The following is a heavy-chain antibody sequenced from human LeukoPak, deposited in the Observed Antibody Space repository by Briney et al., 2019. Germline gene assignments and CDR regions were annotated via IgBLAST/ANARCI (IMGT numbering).Heavy chain of an antibody. Sequence: SETPSLTCSVSDDSITMYYWTWIRQPPGKGLEWIGYVDHTGSTNFNPSLNGRVSISRDTTKNLFSLRLRSATAADTAVYFCARGRVSSSTWYSTYYYYFYMDVWGKGTTVTVSS. CDR1: DDSITMYY. CDR3: ARGRVSSSTWYSTYYYYFYMDV. D-gene: IGHD1-1*01. V-gene: IGHV4-59*01. CDR2: VDHTGST. J-gene: IGHJ6*03.